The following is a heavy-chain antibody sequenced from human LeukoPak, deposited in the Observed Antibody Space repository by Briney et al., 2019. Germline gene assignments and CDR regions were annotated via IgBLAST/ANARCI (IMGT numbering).Heavy chain of an antibody. Sequence: GGSLRLSCAASGFTFSNYWMSWVRQAPGKGLEWVANIKQDGSEKYYVDSVKGRFTISRDNAKNSLYLQMDSLRAEDSAVYYCARELREHGVFDIWGQGIMVTVSS. CDR3: ARELREHGVFDI. V-gene: IGHV3-7*01. J-gene: IGHJ3*02. CDR2: IKQDGSEK. D-gene: IGHD1-26*01. CDR1: GFTFSNYW.